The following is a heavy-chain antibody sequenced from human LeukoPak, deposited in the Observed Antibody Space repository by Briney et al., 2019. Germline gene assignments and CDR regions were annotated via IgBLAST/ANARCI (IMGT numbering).Heavy chain of an antibody. CDR2: ISAYNGNT. V-gene: IGHV1-18*01. Sequence: ASVKVSCKASGYTFTSYGISWVRQAPGQGLEWMGWISAYNGNTNYAQKLQGRVTMATDTSTSTAYMELRSLRSDDTAVYYCARERPGAGHFDYWGQGTLVTVSS. CDR1: GYTFTSYG. CDR3: ARERPGAGHFDY. D-gene: IGHD6-19*01. J-gene: IGHJ4*02.